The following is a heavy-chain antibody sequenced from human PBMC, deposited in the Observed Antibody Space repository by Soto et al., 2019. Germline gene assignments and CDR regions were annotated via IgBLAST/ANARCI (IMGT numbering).Heavy chain of an antibody. CDR1: GFTVSSNY. Sequence: EVQLVESGGGLIQPGGSLRLSCAASGFTVSSNYMSWVRQAPGKGLEWVSVIYSGGSPYYADSVKGRFTISRDNSKNTLYLQMNSLRAEDTAVYYCARAIADYYDSSGYYYGSHAFDIWGQGTMVTVSS. CDR2: IYSGGSP. CDR3: ARAIADYYDSSGYYYGSHAFDI. D-gene: IGHD3-22*01. V-gene: IGHV3-53*01. J-gene: IGHJ3*02.